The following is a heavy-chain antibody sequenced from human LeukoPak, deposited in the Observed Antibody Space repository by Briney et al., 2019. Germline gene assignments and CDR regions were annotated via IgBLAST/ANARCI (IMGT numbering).Heavy chain of an antibody. CDR2: IYYSGST. J-gene: IGHJ6*03. Sequence: GSLRLSCAASGFTVSSNYMSWVRQTPGKGLEWIGYIYYSGSTNFNPSLKSRVTISVDTSKNQFSLKMSSVTAADTAVYFCARGGPPGYYYDYYMDVWGKGTTVTISS. CDR1: GFTVSSNY. CDR3: ARGGPPGYYYDYYMDV. V-gene: IGHV4-59*02.